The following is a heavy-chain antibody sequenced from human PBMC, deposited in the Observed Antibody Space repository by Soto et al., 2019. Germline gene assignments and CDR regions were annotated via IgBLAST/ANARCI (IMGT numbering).Heavy chain of an antibody. J-gene: IGHJ4*02. CDR3: AKDPALGLRLH. CDR1: EFTFRSYW. Sequence: GGALRLSNAASEFTFRSYWRHWFRQAPGKVLEWVSAISGSGGRTYYADSVKGRFTISRDNSKNTLYLQMNSLRAEDTAVYYCAKDPALGLRLHWGQGTLVTVSS. CDR2: ISGSGGRT. V-gene: IGHV3-23*01. D-gene: IGHD5-12*01.